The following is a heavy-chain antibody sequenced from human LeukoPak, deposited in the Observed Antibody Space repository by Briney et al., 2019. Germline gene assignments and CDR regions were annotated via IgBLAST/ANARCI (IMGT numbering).Heavy chain of an antibody. D-gene: IGHD5-24*01. CDR1: GYNFTNYW. Sequence: GESLKISCKGSGYNFTNYWIGWVRQMSGKGLEWMGIIYPGDSNTRYSPSFQGQVTISADKSISTAYLQWSSLKASDTAMYYCATPIRRDGYTIYAFDIWGQGTMVTVSS. V-gene: IGHV5-51*01. J-gene: IGHJ3*02. CDR3: ATPIRRDGYTIYAFDI. CDR2: IYPGDSNT.